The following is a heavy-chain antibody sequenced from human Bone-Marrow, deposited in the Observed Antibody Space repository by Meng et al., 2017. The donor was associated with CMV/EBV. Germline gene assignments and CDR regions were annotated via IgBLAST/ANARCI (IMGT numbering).Heavy chain of an antibody. Sequence: GESLKISCAASGFLFSTYALSWVRQAPGKGLEYVSGIAGSGAFTYYTDSVKGRFTISRDNSKKTLFLQMNSLRAEDTAVYFCVKGPYCTSTSCYGGMAFDIWGQGTLVTVSS. D-gene: IGHD2-2*01. CDR3: VKGPYCTSTSCYGGMAFDI. J-gene: IGHJ3*02. CDR1: GFLFSTYA. CDR2: IAGSGAFT. V-gene: IGHV3-23*01.